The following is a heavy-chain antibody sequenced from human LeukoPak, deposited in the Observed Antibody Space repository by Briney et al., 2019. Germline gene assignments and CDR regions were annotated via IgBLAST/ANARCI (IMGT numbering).Heavy chain of an antibody. Sequence: GGSLRLSCAASGFTFSSYAMHWVRQAPGKGLEWVAVISYDGSNKYYADSVKGRFTISRDNSKNTLYLQMNSLRAEDTAVYYCAREPNCGGDCYALDYWGQGTLVTVSS. J-gene: IGHJ4*02. CDR1: GFTFSSYA. CDR2: ISYDGSNK. D-gene: IGHD2-21*02. V-gene: IGHV3-30-3*01. CDR3: AREPNCGGDCYALDY.